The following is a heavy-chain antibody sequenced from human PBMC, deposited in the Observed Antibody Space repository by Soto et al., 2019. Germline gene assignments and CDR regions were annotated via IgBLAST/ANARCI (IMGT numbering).Heavy chain of an antibody. J-gene: IGHJ6*02. D-gene: IGHD4-17*01. Sequence: GGSLRLSCAASGFTFSSHGMHWVRQAPGKGPEWVAVISYDGSNKYYADSVKGRFTISRDNSKNTLYLQMNSLRAEDTAVYYCAKASRYGDNSYYYYGMDVWGQGTTVTVSS. CDR1: GFTFSSHG. V-gene: IGHV3-30*18. CDR3: AKASRYGDNSYYYYGMDV. CDR2: ISYDGSNK.